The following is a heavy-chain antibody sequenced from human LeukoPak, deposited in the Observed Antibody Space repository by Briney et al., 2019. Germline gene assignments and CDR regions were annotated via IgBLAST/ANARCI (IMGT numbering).Heavy chain of an antibody. V-gene: IGHV4-59*08. CDR2: IYYSGST. J-gene: IGHJ5*02. D-gene: IGHD1-26*01. CDR1: GGSISSYY. Sequence: SETLSLTCTVSGGSISSYYWSWIRQPPGKGLEWIGYIYYSGSTNYNPSLKSRVTLSVDTSKNQFSLKLSSVTAADTAVYYCASRGRENWFDPWGQGTLVTVSS. CDR3: ASRGRENWFDP.